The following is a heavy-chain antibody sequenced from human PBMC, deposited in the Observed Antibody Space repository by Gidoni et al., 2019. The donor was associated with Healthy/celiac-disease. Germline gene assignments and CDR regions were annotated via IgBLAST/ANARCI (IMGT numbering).Heavy chain of an antibody. CDR1: GFTFSSYS. J-gene: IGHJ4*02. CDR3: ARERCSGGSCYFDY. D-gene: IGHD2-15*01. CDR2: ISSSSSYI. Sequence: EVQLVESGGGLVKPGGSLRLSCAASGFTFSSYSMNWVRQAPGKGLEWVSSISSSSSYIYYADSVKGRFTISRDNAKNSLYLQMNSLRAEDTAVYYCARERCSGGSCYFDYWGQGTLVTVSS. V-gene: IGHV3-21*01.